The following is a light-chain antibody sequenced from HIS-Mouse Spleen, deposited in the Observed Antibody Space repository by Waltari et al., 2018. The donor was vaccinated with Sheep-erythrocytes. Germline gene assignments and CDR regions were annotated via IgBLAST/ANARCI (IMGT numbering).Light chain of an antibody. V-gene: IGKV2-28*01. Sequence: DIVMTQSPLSLPVTPGEPASISCRYSQGLLHSNGYNYLDWYLQKPGQSPQLLIYLGSNRASGVPDRFSGSGSGTDFTLKISRVEAEDVGVYYCMQALQTPRTFGQGTKVEIK. CDR2: LGS. CDR1: QGLLHSNGYNY. J-gene: IGKJ1*01. CDR3: MQALQTPRT.